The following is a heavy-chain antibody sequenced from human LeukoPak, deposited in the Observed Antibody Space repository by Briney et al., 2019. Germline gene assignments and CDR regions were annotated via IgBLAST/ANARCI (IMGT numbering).Heavy chain of an antibody. V-gene: IGHV3-64D*06. Sequence: GGSLRLSCSVSGFTFSTYVMHWVRQAPGKGLEYVSAISSNGDKTYYADSVKGRFTISRDNSKNTLYLQMSSLRGDDTAVYYCVRGTGSWGQGTLVTVSS. CDR1: GFTFSTYV. CDR3: VRGTGS. CDR2: ISSNGDKT. J-gene: IGHJ5*02.